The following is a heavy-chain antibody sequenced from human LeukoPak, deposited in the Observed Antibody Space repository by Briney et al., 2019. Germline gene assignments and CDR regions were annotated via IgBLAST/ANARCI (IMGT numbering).Heavy chain of an antibody. J-gene: IGHJ6*04. CDR2: ISYDGNNK. CDR1: GFTFSSYA. CDR3: ARDRCSGGSCRAYNYYYGLDA. D-gene: IGHD2-15*01. V-gene: IGHV3-30*04. Sequence: PGRSLRLSCAASGFTFSSYAMHWVRQTPGKGLEWVAVISYDGNNKYYADSVKGRFTISRDNSKNTLYLQMNSLRPEDTSVYYCARDRCSGGSCRAYNYYYGLDAWGEGTTVTVSS.